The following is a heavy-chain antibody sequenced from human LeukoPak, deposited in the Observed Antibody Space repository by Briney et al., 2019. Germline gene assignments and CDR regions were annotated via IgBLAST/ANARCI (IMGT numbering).Heavy chain of an antibody. J-gene: IGHJ4*02. Sequence: GGSLRLSCAASGLTFDDYAMHWVRQAPGKGLEWVSGISWNSGRIGYADSVKGRFTLSRDKAMNSLYLQMNSLRAEDMALYYCAKDRSSSGYYRGPFDYWGQGTLVTVSS. V-gene: IGHV3-9*03. D-gene: IGHD3-22*01. CDR3: AKDRSSSGYYRGPFDY. CDR1: GLTFDDYA. CDR2: ISWNSGRI.